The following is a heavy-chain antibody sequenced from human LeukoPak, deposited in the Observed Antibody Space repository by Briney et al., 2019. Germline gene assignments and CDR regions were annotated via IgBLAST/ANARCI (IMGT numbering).Heavy chain of an antibody. D-gene: IGHD3-22*01. J-gene: IGHJ4*02. CDR2: ISWDGGST. Sequence: GGSLRLSCAASGFTFDDYTMHWVRQAPGKGLEWVSLISWDGGSTYYADSVKGRFTISGDNSKNTLYLQMNSLRAEDTAVYYCAKDFEYYYDSSGYSGFDYWGQGTLVTVSS. V-gene: IGHV3-43*01. CDR3: AKDFEYYYDSSGYSGFDY. CDR1: GFTFDDYT.